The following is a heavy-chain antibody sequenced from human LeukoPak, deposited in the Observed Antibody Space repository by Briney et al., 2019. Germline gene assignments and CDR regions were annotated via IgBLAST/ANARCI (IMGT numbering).Heavy chain of an antibody. CDR2: IIPILGIA. J-gene: IGHJ4*02. CDR3: ARGDYSSSVDY. CDR1: GGTFSSYA. D-gene: IGHD6-6*01. Sequence: ASVKVSCKASGGTFSSYAISWVRQAPGQGLEWMGRIIPILGIANYAQKFQGRVTMTRNTSISTAYMELSSLRSEDTAVYYCARGDYSSSVDYWGQGTLVTVSS. V-gene: IGHV1-69*04.